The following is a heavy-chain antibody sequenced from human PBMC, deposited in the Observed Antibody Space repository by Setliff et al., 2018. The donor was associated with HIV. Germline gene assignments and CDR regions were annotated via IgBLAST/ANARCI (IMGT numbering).Heavy chain of an antibody. CDR2: INPHSGDT. J-gene: IGHJ6*02. CDR1: GYTFTGYY. Sequence: ASVKVSCKASGYTFTGYYMHWVRQAPGQGLEWMGWINPHSGDTNYAQKFQDRVTMTRGTSVNIAYMQLSRLRSDDTAVYYCARAPTLFGVEYYYYFGMDVWGQGTTVTVS. CDR3: ARAPTLFGVEYYYYFGMDV. D-gene: IGHD3-3*01. V-gene: IGHV1-2*02.